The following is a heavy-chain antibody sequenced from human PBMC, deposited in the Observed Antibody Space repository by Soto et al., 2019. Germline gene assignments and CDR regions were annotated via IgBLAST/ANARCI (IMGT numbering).Heavy chain of an antibody. CDR3: TVWGWGNDFGAA. V-gene: IGHV3-72*01. J-gene: IGHJ4*02. CDR1: GFTFSDHY. D-gene: IGHD3-16*01. CDR2: SKNKADSYTT. Sequence: EVQLVESGGGLVQPGGSLRLSCAASGFTFSDHYMDWVRQAPGKGLEWVGRSKNKADSYTTEYAASVKGRFTISRDGSKNSLFLEMSSLKTEDTAVYCCTVWGWGNDFGAAWGQGILVTVSS.